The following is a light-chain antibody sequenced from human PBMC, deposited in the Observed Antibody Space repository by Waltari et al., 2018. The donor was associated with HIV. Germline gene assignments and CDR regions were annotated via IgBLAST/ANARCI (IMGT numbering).Light chain of an antibody. V-gene: IGLV3-21*01. CDR2: DDS. CDR1: NIGSQS. CDR3: QVWDSTSDHPA. Sequence: YVMTQPSSLSVAPGETATISCGAHNIGSQSVHWYQQRPGQAPVLVISDDSDRPSEIPELCAGSNSGTTATLTISGVEAGDEADYYCQVWDSTSDHPAFGGGTKLTVL. J-gene: IGLJ3*02.